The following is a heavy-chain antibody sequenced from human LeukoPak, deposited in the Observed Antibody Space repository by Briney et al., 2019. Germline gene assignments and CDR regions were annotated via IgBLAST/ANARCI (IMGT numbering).Heavy chain of an antibody. CDR2: LLQNGRT. Sequence: SETPSLTCTVSGGSISSYHWGWIRQPPGKGLEWIGHLLQNGRTDYDPSLKSRVSISVDTSENQFSLKLSSVTAADTAVYYCARARESGVFDYWGQGTPVAVSS. D-gene: IGHD3-10*01. J-gene: IGHJ4*02. V-gene: IGHV4-59*12. CDR1: GGSISSYH. CDR3: ARARESGVFDY.